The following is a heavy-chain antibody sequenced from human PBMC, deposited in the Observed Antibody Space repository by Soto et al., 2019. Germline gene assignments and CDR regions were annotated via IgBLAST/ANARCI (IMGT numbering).Heavy chain of an antibody. D-gene: IGHD2-15*01. J-gene: IGHJ6*03. CDR2: ISSSGSTI. CDR1: GFTFSDYY. V-gene: IGHV3-11*01. Sequence: GGSLRLSCAASGFTFSDYYMSWIRQAPGKGLEWVSYISSSGSTIYYADSVKGRFTISRDNAKNSLYLQMNSLRAEDTAVYYCARGSQGQKGYCSGGSCYSYGLVYYYYYMDVWGKGTTVTVSS. CDR3: ARGSQGQKGYCSGGSCYSYGLVYYYYYMDV.